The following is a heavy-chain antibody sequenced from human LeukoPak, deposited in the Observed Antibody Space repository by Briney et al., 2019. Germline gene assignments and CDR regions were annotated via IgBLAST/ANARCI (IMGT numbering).Heavy chain of an antibody. CDR3: ARAAGAGSDAFAF. CDR2: ISGSGTSA. V-gene: IGHV3-23*01. Sequence: GGSLRLSCAASGFTFSTYAMSWVRQAPGKGLEWVSHISGSGTSAFYADSVKGRFTISRDNSKNTLYLQMSSLRAEDTAVYYCARAAGAGSDAFAFWGQGTMVTVSS. D-gene: IGHD6-13*01. J-gene: IGHJ3*01. CDR1: GFTFSTYA.